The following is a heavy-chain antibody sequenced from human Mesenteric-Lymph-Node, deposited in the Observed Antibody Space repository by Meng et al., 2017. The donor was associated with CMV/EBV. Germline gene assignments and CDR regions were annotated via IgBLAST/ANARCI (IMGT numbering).Heavy chain of an antibody. J-gene: IGHJ4*02. CDR2: ISASNGNT. Sequence: ASVKVSCKTSGYTFTKYGISWVRLAPGQGLEWMAWISASNGNTLYAQKLQGRVTMTTDTSTSTAYMELRSLTSDDTAVYYCARLGLWSGYNNWGQGTLVTVSS. D-gene: IGHD3-3*01. CDR3: ARLGLWSGYNN. V-gene: IGHV1-18*01. CDR1: GYTFTKYG.